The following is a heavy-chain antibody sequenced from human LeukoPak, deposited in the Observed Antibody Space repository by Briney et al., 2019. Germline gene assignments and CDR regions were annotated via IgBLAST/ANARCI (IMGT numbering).Heavy chain of an antibody. CDR3: ATYRQVMLPFES. CDR1: GFTFSSYS. D-gene: IGHD5-18*01. V-gene: IGHV3-21*04. J-gene: IGHJ4*02. Sequence: PGGSLRLSCAASGFTFSSYSMNWVRQAPGKGLEWVSSISSSSSYIYYADSVKGRFTISRDNAKNSLYLQMNSLRAEDTAIYYCATYRQVMLPFESWGQGTLVTVSS. CDR2: ISSSSSYI.